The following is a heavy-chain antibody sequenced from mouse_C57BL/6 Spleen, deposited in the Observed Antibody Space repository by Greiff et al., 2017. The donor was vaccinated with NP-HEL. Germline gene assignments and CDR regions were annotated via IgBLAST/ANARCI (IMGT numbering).Heavy chain of an antibody. V-gene: IGHV1-26*01. J-gene: IGHJ3*01. CDR1: GYTFTDYY. CDR2: INPNNGGT. CDR3: ARGHYDYPAWFAY. Sequence: VQLQQSGPELVKPGASVKISCKASGYTFTDYYMNWVKQSHGKSLEWIGDINPNNGGTSYNQKFKGKATLTVDKSSSTAYMELRSLTSEDSAVYYCARGHYDYPAWFAYWGQGTLVTVSA. D-gene: IGHD2-4*01.